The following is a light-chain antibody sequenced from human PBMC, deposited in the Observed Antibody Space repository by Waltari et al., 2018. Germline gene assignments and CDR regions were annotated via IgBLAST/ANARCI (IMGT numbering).Light chain of an antibody. V-gene: IGLV2-8*01. CDR2: EVN. CDR1: SSDIGSSKY. CDR3: SSYAGSSNLI. Sequence: QSALTQPPSASGSPGQSVTISCTGTSSDIGSSKYASWYQQHPPKAPKLMIYEVNKRPSGVPDRFSGSKSGNTASLTVSGLQADDEADYYCSSYAGSSNLIFGGGTKLTVL. J-gene: IGLJ2*01.